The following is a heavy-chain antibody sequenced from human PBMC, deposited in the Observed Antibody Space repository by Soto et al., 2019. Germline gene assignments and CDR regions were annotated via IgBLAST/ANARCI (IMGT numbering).Heavy chain of an antibody. V-gene: IGHV3-7*01. CDR1: GFTFSSYW. CDR3: VRAPREDTGYEYYFEY. D-gene: IGHD5-12*01. Sequence: EVQLVESGGGLVQPGGSLRLSCAGSGFTFSSYWMSWVLQTPDKGLEWVAKIKHDGSAKSYVDSVKGRFTISRDNARNSLSLQMDSLRAEDTAVYYCVRAPREDTGYEYYFEYWGQGTLVTVSS. CDR2: IKHDGSAK. J-gene: IGHJ4*02.